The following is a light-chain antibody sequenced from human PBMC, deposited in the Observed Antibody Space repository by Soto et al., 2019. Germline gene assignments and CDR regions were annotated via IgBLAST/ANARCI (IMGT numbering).Light chain of an antibody. CDR1: QAIDSW. Sequence: DIQMTQSPSSVSASVGDRVTITCRASQAIDSWLAWYQQKPGEAPKLLIFTGSLLHSGVPPRFSGSGSGTDFTLTISSLQPADFATYYCQQTLSFPPTFGQVTKV. V-gene: IGKV1-12*01. CDR2: TGS. CDR3: QQTLSFPPT. J-gene: IGKJ1*01.